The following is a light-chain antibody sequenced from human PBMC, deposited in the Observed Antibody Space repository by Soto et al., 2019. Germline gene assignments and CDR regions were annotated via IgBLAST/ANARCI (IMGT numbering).Light chain of an antibody. J-gene: IGLJ2*01. CDR1: SSDVGSYNL. Sequence: QSALTQPASVSGSPGQSITISCTGTSSDVGSYNLVSWYQQHPGKAPKLMIYEVSKRPSGVSNHFSGSKSGNTASLTISGLQTEDEADYYCCSYASSGTLLFGGGTQLTVL. CDR2: EVS. CDR3: CSYASSGTLL. V-gene: IGLV2-23*02.